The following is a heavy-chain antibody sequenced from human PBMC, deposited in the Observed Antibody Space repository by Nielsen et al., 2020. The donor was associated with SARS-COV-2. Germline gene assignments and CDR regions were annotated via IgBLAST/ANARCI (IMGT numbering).Heavy chain of an antibody. Sequence: WVRQAPGQGLEWMGRINSNSGGTNYAQKLQGRVTMTTDTSASTAYMELSSLRSEDTAVYYCARVLGITFGGVISGPFDYWGQGTLVTVSS. D-gene: IGHD3-16*02. V-gene: IGHV1-18*01. CDR2: INSNSGGT. J-gene: IGHJ4*02. CDR3: ARVLGITFGGVISGPFDY.